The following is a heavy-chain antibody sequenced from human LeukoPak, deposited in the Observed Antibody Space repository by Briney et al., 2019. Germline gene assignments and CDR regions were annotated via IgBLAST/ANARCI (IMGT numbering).Heavy chain of an antibody. D-gene: IGHD3-3*01. V-gene: IGHV4-39*07. CDR1: GGSISSSSYY. CDR3: AREREYAFWRSYGTYGYYYFMDV. Sequence: SETLSLTCTVSGGSISSSSYYWGWIRQPPGKGLEWIGSIYYSGSTYYNPSLKSRVTISVDTSKNQFSLKLTSVTAADTAVYYCAREREYAFWRSYGTYGYYYFMDVWGKGTTVTVSS. J-gene: IGHJ6*03. CDR2: IYYSGST.